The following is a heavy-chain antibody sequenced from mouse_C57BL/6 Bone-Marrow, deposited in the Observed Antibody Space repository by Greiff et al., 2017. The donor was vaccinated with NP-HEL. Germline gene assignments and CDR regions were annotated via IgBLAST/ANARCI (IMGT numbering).Heavy chain of an antibody. CDR1: GFSFNTYA. CDR3: VRSARGSSYCYFDY. V-gene: IGHV10-1*01. J-gene: IGHJ2*01. CDR2: IRSKSNNYAT. Sequence: EVQLVESGGGLVQPKGSLKLSCAASGFSFNTYAMNWVRQAPGQGLEWVARIRSKSNNYATYYADSVKDRFTISRDDSESMLYLQMNNLKTEDTAMYYCVRSARGSSYCYFDYWGQGTTLTVSS. D-gene: IGHD1-1*01.